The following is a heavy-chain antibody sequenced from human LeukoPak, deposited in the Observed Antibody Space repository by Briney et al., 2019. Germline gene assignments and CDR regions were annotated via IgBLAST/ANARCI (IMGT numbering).Heavy chain of an antibody. V-gene: IGHV4-31*03. CDR2: IYHSGGT. CDR3: ARDGGGYDYYYYYGMDV. J-gene: IGHJ6*02. Sequence: PSQTLSLTCTVSGGSISSGGYYWNWIRQHPGKGLEWIGYIYHSGGTYYNPSLKSRVSISVETSKNQFSLKLSSVTAADTAVYYCARDGGGYDYYYYYGMDVWGQGTTVAVSS. CDR1: GGSISSGGYY. D-gene: IGHD5-12*01.